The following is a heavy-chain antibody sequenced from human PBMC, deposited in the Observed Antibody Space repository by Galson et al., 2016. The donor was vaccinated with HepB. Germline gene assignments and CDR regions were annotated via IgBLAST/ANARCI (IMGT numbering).Heavy chain of an antibody. CDR1: GFTFSSYG. Sequence: SLRLSCAASGFTFSSYGMTWVRQAPGKGLEVVSSISRSGDSTDYADSVKGRFTISRDNSKNTLSLQMNSLTVDDTAIYYCVQGSTAPAVWGKGTTVTVSS. D-gene: IGHD1-26*01. J-gene: IGHJ6*04. CDR3: VQGSTAPAV. CDR2: ISRSGDST. V-gene: IGHV3-23*01.